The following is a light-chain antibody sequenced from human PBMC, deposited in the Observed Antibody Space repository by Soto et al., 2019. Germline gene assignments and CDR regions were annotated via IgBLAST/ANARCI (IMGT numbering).Light chain of an antibody. V-gene: IGLV1-51*01. J-gene: IGLJ7*01. CDR3: GTWDSSLSVAV. CDR2: DND. Sequence: QSELTQPPSVSAAAGQKVTISCSGSSSNIGDNYVSWYQQVPGTAPKLLIYDNDQRSSGTPDRFSAYKSGTSATLGITGLQTGDEADYCCGTWDSSLSVAVFGGGTQLTVL. CDR1: SSNIGDNY.